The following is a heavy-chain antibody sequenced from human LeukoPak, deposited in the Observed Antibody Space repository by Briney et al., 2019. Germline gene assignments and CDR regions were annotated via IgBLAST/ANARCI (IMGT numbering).Heavy chain of an antibody. CDR1: GGSISSSSYY. V-gene: IGHV4-39*01. CDR2: IYYSGST. Sequence: SETLSLTCTVSGGSISSSSYYWGWIRQPPGKGLEWIGSIYYSGSTYYNPSLKSRVTISVDTSKNQFSLKLSSVTAADTAVYYCARNPMITFGGVIVILDAFDIWGQGTMVTVSS. CDR3: ARNPMITFGGVIVILDAFDI. D-gene: IGHD3-16*02. J-gene: IGHJ3*02.